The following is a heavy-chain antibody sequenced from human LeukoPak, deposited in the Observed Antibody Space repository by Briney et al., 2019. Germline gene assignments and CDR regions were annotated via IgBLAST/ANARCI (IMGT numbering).Heavy chain of an antibody. D-gene: IGHD2-15*01. Sequence: SEPLSLPGAVYGGSFSGYYWSWIRQPPGKGLEWIGEINHSGSTNYNPSLKSRVTISVDTSKNQFSLKLSSVTAADTAVYYCAREGIVVVVAATHNWFDPWGQGTLVTVSS. V-gene: IGHV4-34*01. CDR1: GGSFSGYY. J-gene: IGHJ5*02. CDR2: INHSGST. CDR3: AREGIVVVVAATHNWFDP.